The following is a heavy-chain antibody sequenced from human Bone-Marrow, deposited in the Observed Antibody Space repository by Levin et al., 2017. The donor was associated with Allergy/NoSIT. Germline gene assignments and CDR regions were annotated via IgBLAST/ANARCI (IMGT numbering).Heavy chain of an antibody. J-gene: IGHJ3*02. D-gene: IGHD3-3*01. Sequence: SETLSLTCTVSGGSISSSSYYWGWIRQPPGKGLEWIGSIYYSGSTYYNPSLKSRVTISVDTSKNQFSLKLSSVTAADTAVYYCARPASWETAYYDFWSGDYLNSAEGGGRKYCFDIWGQGTMVTVSS. CDR1: GGSISSSSYY. V-gene: IGHV4-39*01. CDR3: ARPASWETAYYDFWSGDYLNSAEGGGRKYCFDI. CDR2: IYYSGST.